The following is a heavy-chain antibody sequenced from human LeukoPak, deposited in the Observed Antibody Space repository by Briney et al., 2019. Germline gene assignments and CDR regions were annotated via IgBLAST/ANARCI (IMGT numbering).Heavy chain of an antibody. J-gene: IGHJ4*02. V-gene: IGHV4-59*01. CDR3: ARLVGGGFDY. CDR2: IYYSGST. Sequence: SETLSLTCTVSGGSISIYYWSWIRQPPGKGLEWIGYIYYSGSTNYNPSLKSRVTISVDTSKNQFSLKLSSVTAADTAVYYCARLVGGGFDYWGQGTLVTVSS. CDR1: GGSISIYY. D-gene: IGHD2-15*01.